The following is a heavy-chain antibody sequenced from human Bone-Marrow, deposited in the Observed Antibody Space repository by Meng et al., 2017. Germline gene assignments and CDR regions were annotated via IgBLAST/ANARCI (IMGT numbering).Heavy chain of an antibody. V-gene: IGHV1-46*01. CDR3: ARDRNSGEHTEYNWFDP. J-gene: IGHJ5*02. D-gene: IGHD4/OR15-4a*01. CDR1: GYTFTSYY. CDR2: INPSGGST. Sequence: QGEVVQFGGEVKKPGASVKVSCKASGYTFTSYYMHWVRQAPGQGLEWMGIINPSGGSTSYAQKFQGRVTMTRDTSTSTVYMELSSLRSEDTAVYYCARDRNSGEHTEYNWFDPWGQGTLVTVSS.